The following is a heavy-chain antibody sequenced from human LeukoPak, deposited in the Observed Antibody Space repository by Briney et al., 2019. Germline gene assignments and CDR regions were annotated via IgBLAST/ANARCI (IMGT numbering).Heavy chain of an antibody. CDR3: ARNIGAVDYYYYGMDV. CDR1: GGSISSYY. Sequence: PSETLSLTCTVSGGSISSYYWSWIRQPPGKGLEWIGYIYYSGSTNYNPSLKSRVTISVDTSKNQFSLKLSSVTAADTAVYYCARNIGAVDYYYYGMDVWGKGTTVTVSS. CDR2: IYYSGST. J-gene: IGHJ6*04. D-gene: IGHD5-12*01. V-gene: IGHV4-59*01.